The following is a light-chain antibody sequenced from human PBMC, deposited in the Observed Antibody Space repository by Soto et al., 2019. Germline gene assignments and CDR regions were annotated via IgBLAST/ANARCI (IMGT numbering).Light chain of an antibody. CDR2: EVS. J-gene: IGLJ2*01. CDR3: SSYTSSSTEV. CDR1: SSDVGGYNY. Sequence: QSALTQPASVSGSPGQSITISCTGTSSDVGGYNYVSWYQQHPGKAPKLMIYEVSNRPSGVSNRFSGFKSGNTASLTISGLQAEDEADYYCSSYTSSSTEVFGGGTKVTVL. V-gene: IGLV2-14*01.